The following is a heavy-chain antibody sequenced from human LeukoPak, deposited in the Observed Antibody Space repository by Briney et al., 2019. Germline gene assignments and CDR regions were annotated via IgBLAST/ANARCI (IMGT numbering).Heavy chain of an antibody. Sequence: SETLSLTCTVSGGSISSGGYYWSWIRQPPGKGLEWIGYIYHSGSTYYNPSLKSRVTISVDTSKNQFSLKLSSVTAADTAVYYCARGDWGLTSPWGQGTLVTVSS. V-gene: IGHV4-30-2*01. CDR1: GGSISSGGYY. J-gene: IGHJ5*02. CDR2: IYHSGST. D-gene: IGHD3/OR15-3a*01. CDR3: ARGDWGLTSP.